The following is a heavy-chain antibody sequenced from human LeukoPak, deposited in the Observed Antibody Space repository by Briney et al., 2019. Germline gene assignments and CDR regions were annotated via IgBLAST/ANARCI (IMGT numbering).Heavy chain of an antibody. CDR3: ARGLVTFDY. Sequence: SGTLSLTCAVYGGSFSGYYWSWIRQPPGKGLEWIGEINHSGSTNYNPSLKSRVTISVDTSKNQFSLKLSSVTAADTAVYYCARGLVTFDYWGQGTLVTVSS. J-gene: IGHJ4*02. V-gene: IGHV4-34*01. CDR1: GGSFSGYY. CDR2: INHSGST.